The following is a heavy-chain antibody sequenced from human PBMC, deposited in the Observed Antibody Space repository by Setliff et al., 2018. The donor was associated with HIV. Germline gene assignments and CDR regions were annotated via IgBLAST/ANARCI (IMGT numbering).Heavy chain of an antibody. V-gene: IGHV4-4*02. D-gene: IGHD3-10*01. CDR1: GGSISSRNW. J-gene: IGHJ4*02. CDR3: ARLFSGSPGDY. Sequence: SETLSLTCAVSGGSISSRNWWSWVRQPPGKGLEWIGEIYHSGSTYYNPSLKSRLTISVDTSRNLFSLHLSSVTAADTAVYYCARLFSGSPGDYWGQGTLVTVSS. CDR2: IYHSGST.